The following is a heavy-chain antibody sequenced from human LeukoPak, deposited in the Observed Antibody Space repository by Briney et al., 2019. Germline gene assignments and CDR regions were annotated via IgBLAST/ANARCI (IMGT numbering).Heavy chain of an antibody. CDR1: GGSISSGSYY. V-gene: IGHV4-61*02. Sequence: SETLSLTCTVSGGSISSGSYYWSWIRQPAGKGLEWIGRIYTSGSTNYNPSLKGRVIISVDRSKNQFSLKLSSVTAADTAVYYCARDRGNIVVVSAAIRRNNHALDIWGQGTMVTVSS. J-gene: IGHJ3*02. CDR2: IYTSGST. D-gene: IGHD2-2*02. CDR3: ARDRGNIVVVSAAIRRNNHALDI.